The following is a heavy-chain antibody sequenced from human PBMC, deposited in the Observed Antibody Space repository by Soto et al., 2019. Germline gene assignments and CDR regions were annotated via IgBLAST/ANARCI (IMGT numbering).Heavy chain of an antibody. V-gene: IGHV3-23*01. D-gene: IGHD3-3*01. CDR2: ISGSGGST. CDR3: AKCHFGVVLESFYYLDY. Sequence: EVQLLESGGGLVQPGGSLRLSCAASGFTFSSYAMSWVRQAPGKGLEWVSAISGSGGSTYYADSVKGRFTISRDNSKNTLYLQMNSLRAEDTAVYYCAKCHFGVVLESFYYLDYWGQGTLVTVSS. J-gene: IGHJ4*02. CDR1: GFTFSSYA.